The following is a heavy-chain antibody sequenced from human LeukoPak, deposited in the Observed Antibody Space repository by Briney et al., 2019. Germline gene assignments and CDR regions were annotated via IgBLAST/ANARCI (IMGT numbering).Heavy chain of an antibody. D-gene: IGHD2/OR15-2a*01. CDR3: ARIVLTPPYGMDV. CDR1: RFTFGSYG. V-gene: IGHV3-21*01. Sequence: RGGSLRLSGVAPRFTFGSYGLTWVGRAPGTGRGWFSSTSFGGGHIFYTDSVKGRFTIFRDDSKNSLYLEMNSLRAEDTAVYFCARIVLTPPYGMDVWGQGTTVTVSS. CDR2: TSFGGGHI. J-gene: IGHJ6*02.